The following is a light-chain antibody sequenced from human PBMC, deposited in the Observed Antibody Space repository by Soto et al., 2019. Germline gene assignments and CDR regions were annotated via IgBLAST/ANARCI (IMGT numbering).Light chain of an antibody. CDR1: QSVSNW. Sequence: DIQMTQSPSTLSASVGDRVTITCRASQSVSNWLAWYQKKPGKAPKLLIYDASSLETGVPSTFSGSGSGTDFTLTISSLQPDDFATYYCQQYDEYPYTFGHGTELEIK. V-gene: IGKV1-5*01. J-gene: IGKJ2*01. CDR2: DAS. CDR3: QQYDEYPYT.